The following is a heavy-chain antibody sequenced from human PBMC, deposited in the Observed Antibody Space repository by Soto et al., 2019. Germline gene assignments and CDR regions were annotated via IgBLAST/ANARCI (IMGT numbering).Heavy chain of an antibody. CDR2: ISASGNT. V-gene: IGHV4-4*07. CDR1: GGSISSYY. CDR3: ARGGCSGDYCFDY. D-gene: IGHD2-21*02. Sequence: PSETLSLTCTASGGSISSYYWSWIRRSAGKGLEWIGRISASGNTNYHPSLESRVTMSIDTSKNQVSLKLTSVTAADTAVYYCARGGCSGDYCFDYWGQGTLVTVSS. J-gene: IGHJ4*02.